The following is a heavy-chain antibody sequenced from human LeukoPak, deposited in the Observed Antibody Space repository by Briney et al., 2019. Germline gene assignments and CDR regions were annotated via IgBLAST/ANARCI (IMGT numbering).Heavy chain of an antibody. V-gene: IGHV4-34*01. CDR3: ARAGFYYGMDV. J-gene: IGHJ6*02. CDR2: INHSGST. CDR1: GGSFSGYY. Sequence: SETLSLTCAVYGGSFSGYYWSWIRQPPGKGPEWIGEINHSGSTNYNPSLKSRVTISVDTSKNQFSLKLSSVTAADTAVHYCARAGFYYGMDVWGQGTTVTVSS.